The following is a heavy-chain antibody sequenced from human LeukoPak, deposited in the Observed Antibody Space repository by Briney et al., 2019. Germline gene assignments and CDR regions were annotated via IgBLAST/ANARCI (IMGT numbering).Heavy chain of an antibody. CDR1: GYTFTNYD. CDR2: MSPNSGNT. Sequence: ASVKVSCKPSGYTFTNYDINWVRQATGQGFEWMRWMSPNSGNTGYAQKFQGRVAMTMDTSIRTAYMELSSLRSEDTAVYYCARTPPNWGADYWGQGTLVTVSS. V-gene: IGHV1-8*01. CDR3: ARTPPNWGADY. D-gene: IGHD7-27*01. J-gene: IGHJ4*02.